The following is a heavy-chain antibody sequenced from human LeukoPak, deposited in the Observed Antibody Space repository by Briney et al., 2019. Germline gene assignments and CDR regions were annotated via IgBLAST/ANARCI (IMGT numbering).Heavy chain of an antibody. CDR3: AEDRSDNNTWYAGSH. CDR2: ISGSGDTT. J-gene: IGHJ4*02. CDR1: GFTFSTYA. D-gene: IGHD2-8*01. V-gene: IGHV3-23*01. Sequence: PGGSLRLSCAASGFTFSTYAMSWVRQAPGKGLEWVSGISGSGDTTYYADSVRGRFTISRDNSKNNLYLQMNSLRAEDTAVYYCAEDRSDNNTWYAGSHWGQGTLVTVSS.